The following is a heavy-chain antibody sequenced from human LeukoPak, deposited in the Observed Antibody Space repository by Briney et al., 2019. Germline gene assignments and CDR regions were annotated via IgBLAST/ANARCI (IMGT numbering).Heavy chain of an antibody. CDR1: GFTFSSYS. V-gene: IGHV3-21*01. D-gene: IGHD6-13*01. CDR2: ISSSSSYI. J-gene: IGHJ4*02. CDR3: AREGGIAAAVPDY. Sequence: PGGSLRLSCAASGFTFSSYSMNWVRQAPGKGLEWVSSISSSSSYIYYADSVKGRFTISRDNAKNSLYLQMNSLRAEDTAVYYCAREGGIAAAVPDYWGQGTLVTVSS.